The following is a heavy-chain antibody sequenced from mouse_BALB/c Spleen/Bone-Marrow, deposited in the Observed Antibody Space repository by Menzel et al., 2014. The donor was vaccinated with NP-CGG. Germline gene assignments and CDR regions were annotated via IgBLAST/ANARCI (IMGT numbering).Heavy chain of an antibody. CDR1: GYTFTSSW. J-gene: IGHJ2*01. V-gene: IGHV1S130*01. CDR3: GRHHRYSYYFDY. CDR2: IHPNSGNT. D-gene: IGHD2-14*01. Sequence: QVQLQQSGSVLVRPGASVKLSCTASGYTFTSSWMHWAKQRPGQGLEWIGEIHPNSGNTNYNEKFKGKATLTVDTSTSTAYVDLSSLTAEDSAVYYCGRHHRYSYYFDYWGQGTTLTVSS.